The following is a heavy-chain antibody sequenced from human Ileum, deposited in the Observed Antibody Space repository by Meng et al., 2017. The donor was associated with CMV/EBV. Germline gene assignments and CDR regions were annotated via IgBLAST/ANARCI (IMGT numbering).Heavy chain of an antibody. J-gene: IGHJ4*02. V-gene: IGHV3-49*04. CDR1: GFTFGDYA. CDR3: TSHRLRLGDAF. D-gene: IGHD3-16*01. CDR2: IRSKAYGGTT. Sequence: GESLKISCTASGFTFGDYALSWVRQAPGKGLEWVGFIRSKAYGGTTEYAASVKGRFTISRDDSKSIAYLQMNSLKTEDTAVYYCTSHRLRLGDAFWGQGTLVTVSS.